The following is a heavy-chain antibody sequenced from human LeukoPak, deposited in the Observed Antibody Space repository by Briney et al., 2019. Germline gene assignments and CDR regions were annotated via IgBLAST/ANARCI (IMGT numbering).Heavy chain of an antibody. V-gene: IGHV1-69*04. D-gene: IGHD3-10*01. CDR1: GGTFISYA. CDR2: IIPIFGIA. Sequence: SVTVSFKASGGTFISYAISWVRQAPGQGREWMGRIIPIFGIANYAQKFQGRVTITADKSTSTAYMELSSLRSEDTAVYYCASSQVEYYYGSGSSVYGMDVWGQGTTVTVSS. J-gene: IGHJ6*02. CDR3: ASSQVEYYYGSGSSVYGMDV.